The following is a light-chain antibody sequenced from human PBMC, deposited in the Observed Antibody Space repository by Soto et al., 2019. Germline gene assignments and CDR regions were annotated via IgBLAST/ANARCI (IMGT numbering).Light chain of an antibody. J-gene: IGLJ2*01. CDR1: NSNIESNT. V-gene: IGLV1-44*01. Sequence: QSVLTQPPSASGTPGQRVTISCSGSNSNIESNTVNWYQQLPGTAPKLLIYSNNQRPSGVPDRFSGSKSGTSASLAISGLQSDDEADYYCAAWDDSLNGNVVFGGGTQLTAL. CDR3: AAWDDSLNGNVV. CDR2: SNN.